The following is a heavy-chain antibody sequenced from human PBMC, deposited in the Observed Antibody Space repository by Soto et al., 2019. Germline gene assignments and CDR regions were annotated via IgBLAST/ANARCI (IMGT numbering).Heavy chain of an antibody. Sequence: PSETLSLTCAVSGGSISSGGYSWSWIRQPPGKGLEWIGYIYHSGSTYYNPSLKSRVTISVDRSKNQFSLKLSSVTAADTAVYYCARETIAAAGANWFDPWGQGTLVTVSS. CDR2: IYHSGST. J-gene: IGHJ5*02. V-gene: IGHV4-30-2*01. D-gene: IGHD6-13*01. CDR3: ARETIAAAGANWFDP. CDR1: GGSISSGGYS.